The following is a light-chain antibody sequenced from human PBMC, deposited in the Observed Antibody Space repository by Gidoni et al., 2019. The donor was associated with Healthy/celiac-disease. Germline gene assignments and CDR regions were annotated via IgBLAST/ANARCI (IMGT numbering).Light chain of an antibody. CDR2: HAS. J-gene: IGLJ2*01. CDR3: QAWYSSTAV. V-gene: IGLV3-1*01. Sequence: SYALTQPRAVFVSPGQTASITCSGDKLGDKSACGYQQKPGQSPVRVIYHASKRPSGFPERFSSSNSCNTATLTISETHAMDESYYYCQAWYSSTAVFGGGTKLPVL. CDR1: KLGDKS.